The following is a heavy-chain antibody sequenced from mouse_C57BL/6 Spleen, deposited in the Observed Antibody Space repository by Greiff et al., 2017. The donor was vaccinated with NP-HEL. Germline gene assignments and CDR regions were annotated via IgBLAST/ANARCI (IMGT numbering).Heavy chain of an antibody. J-gene: IGHJ3*01. CDR1: GYAFSSSW. CDR2: IYPGDGDT. Sequence: QVQLQQSGPELVKPGASVKISCKASGYAFSSSWMNWVKQRPGKGLEWIGRIYPGDGDTNYNGKFKGKATLTADKSSSTAYMQLSSLTSEDSAVYFCARSPTGTTFAYWGQGTLVTVSA. CDR3: ARSPTGTTFAY. D-gene: IGHD4-1*01. V-gene: IGHV1-82*01.